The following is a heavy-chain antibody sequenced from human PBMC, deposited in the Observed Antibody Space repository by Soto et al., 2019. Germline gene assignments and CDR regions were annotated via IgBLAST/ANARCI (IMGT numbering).Heavy chain of an antibody. CDR3: ARAGGLGAVAADY. D-gene: IGHD6-19*01. Sequence: QLQLQESGSGLVKPSQTLSLTCAVSGGSISSGGYSSSWIRQPPGKGLEWIGYIYHSGSTYYNPSLKSRVTISVDRSKNQFSLKLSSVTAADTAVYYCARAGGLGAVAADYWGQGTLVTVSS. J-gene: IGHJ4*02. CDR2: IYHSGST. V-gene: IGHV4-30-2*01. CDR1: GGSISSGGYS.